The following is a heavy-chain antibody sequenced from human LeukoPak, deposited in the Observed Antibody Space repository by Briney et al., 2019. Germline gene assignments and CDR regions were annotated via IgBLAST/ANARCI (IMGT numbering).Heavy chain of an antibody. CDR3: ARARRITGTTNAFDI. Sequence: GGSLRLSCAASGFTFSSYSMNWVRQAPGKGLEWVSSISSSSSYIYYADSVKGRFTISRDNAKNSLYLQMNSLRAEDTAVYYCARARRITGTTNAFDIWGQGTMVTVSS. V-gene: IGHV3-21*01. D-gene: IGHD1-7*01. CDR2: ISSSSSYI. J-gene: IGHJ3*02. CDR1: GFTFSSYS.